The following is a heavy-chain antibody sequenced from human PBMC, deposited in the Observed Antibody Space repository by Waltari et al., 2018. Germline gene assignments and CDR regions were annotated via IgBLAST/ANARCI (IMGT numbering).Heavy chain of an antibody. CDR2: IYHSGTT. V-gene: IGHV4-4*02. CDR1: NVSISSDNW. CDR3: ARGIFTAHSYFDY. J-gene: IGHJ4*02. Sequence: QVHLEESGPGLVKPSGTLSLTCAVSNVSISSDNWWIWVRQPPGKGLEWIGEIYHSGTTVYNPSRGSRVTISLDKSKNHFSLKLTSVTAADTAVYYCARGIFTAHSYFDYWGQGTLVTVSS. D-gene: IGHD2-15*01.